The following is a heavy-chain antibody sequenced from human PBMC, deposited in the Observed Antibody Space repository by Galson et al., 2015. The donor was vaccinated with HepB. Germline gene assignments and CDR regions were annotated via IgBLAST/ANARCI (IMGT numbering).Heavy chain of an antibody. D-gene: IGHD1-1*01. CDR3: AKDRRTGTTPPDGFDI. J-gene: IGHJ3*02. V-gene: IGHV3-23*01. CDR2: ISGSDGST. CDR1: GFTSSSYA. Sequence: SLRLSCAASGFTSSSYAMSWVRQVPEKGLEWVSSISGSDGSTSYTDSVKGRFTISRDDSKSTLYLQMNSLRAEDTAVYYCAKDRRTGTTPPDGFDIWGQGTMVTVSS.